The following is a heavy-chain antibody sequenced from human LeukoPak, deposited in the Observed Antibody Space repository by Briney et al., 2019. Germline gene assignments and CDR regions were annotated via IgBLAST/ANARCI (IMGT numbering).Heavy chain of an antibody. V-gene: IGHV4-59*08. CDR2: IYYSGST. CDR1: GGSISSYY. CDR3: ARRANHRYYHYYMDV. Sequence: SETLSLTCTVSGGSISSYYWSWIRQPPGKGLEWIGHIYYSGSTNYNPSLKSRVTISVDTSKNQFSLKLSSVTAADTAVYYCARRANHRYYHYYMDVWGKGTTVTVSS. J-gene: IGHJ6*03.